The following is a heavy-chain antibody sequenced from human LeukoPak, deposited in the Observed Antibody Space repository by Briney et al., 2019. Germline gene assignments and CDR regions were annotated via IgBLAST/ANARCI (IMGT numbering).Heavy chain of an antibody. CDR3: AKEHPSDSRCLHFDY. CDR2: IDGSGDAT. Sequence: PGGSLTPASSPSGFTFTYFAITWVRQAPGKGLEWASSIDGSGDATYYADSVKGRFTISRDNSKNTLYLQMNSLRVDDTAVYYCAKEHPSDSRCLHFDYWGQGTLVTVSS. D-gene: IGHD5/OR15-5a*01. CDR1: GFTFTYFA. V-gene: IGHV3-23*01. J-gene: IGHJ4*02.